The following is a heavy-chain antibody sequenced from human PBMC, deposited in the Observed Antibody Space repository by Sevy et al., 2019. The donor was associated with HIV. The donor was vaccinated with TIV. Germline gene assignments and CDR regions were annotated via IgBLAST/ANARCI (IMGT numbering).Heavy chain of an antibody. CDR2: IRPDGSDK. CDR3: AREVGLDC. J-gene: IGHJ4*02. CDR1: GFTFSPYW. V-gene: IGHV3-7*01. Sequence: GGSLRLSCAASGFTFSPYWMTWVRQAPGKGLEWVANIRPDGSDKYYVHSVKGRFTISRDNAKNSLYLQMNSLRADDTAMYYCAREVGLDCWGQGALVTVSS. D-gene: IGHD1-26*01.